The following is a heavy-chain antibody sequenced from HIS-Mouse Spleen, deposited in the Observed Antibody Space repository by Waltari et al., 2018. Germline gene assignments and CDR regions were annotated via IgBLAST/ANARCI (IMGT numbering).Heavy chain of an antibody. D-gene: IGHD6-13*01. J-gene: IGHJ4*02. CDR1: GASFSGYY. CDR3: ARVNSSFDY. CDR2: INHSGST. Sequence: QLQLQQWAAGLLKPSETLSLPRAVYGASFSGYYWSWIRQPPGKGLEWFGEINHSGSTNYNPSLKSRVTISVDTSKNQFSLKLSSVTAADTAVYYCARVNSSFDYWSQGTLVTVSS. V-gene: IGHV4-34*01.